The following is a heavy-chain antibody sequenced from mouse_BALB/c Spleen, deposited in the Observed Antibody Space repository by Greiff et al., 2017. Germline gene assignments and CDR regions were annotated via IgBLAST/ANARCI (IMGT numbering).Heavy chain of an antibody. CDR2: IWAGGST. D-gene: IGHD1-1*01. J-gene: IGHJ3*01. CDR3: ASHYYGSSSWFAY. CDR1: GFSLTSYG. Sequence: VKLMESGPGLVAPSQSLSITCTVSGFSLTSYGVHWVRQPPGKGLEWLGVIWAGGSTNYNSALMSRLSISKDNSKSQVFLKMNSLQTDDTAMYYCASHYYGSSSWFAYWGQGTLVTVSA. V-gene: IGHV2-9*02.